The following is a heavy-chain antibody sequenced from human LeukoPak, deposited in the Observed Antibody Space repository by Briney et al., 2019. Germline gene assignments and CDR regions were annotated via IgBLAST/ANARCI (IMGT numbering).Heavy chain of an antibody. V-gene: IGHV4-59*01. D-gene: IGHD3-10*01. J-gene: IGHJ5*02. CDR3: ARAPMVRGSKTPFGNWFDP. CDR2: IYYSGST. CDR1: GGSISSYY. Sequence: SETLSITCTVSGGSISSYYWSWIRQPPGKGLEWIGYIYYSGSTNYNPSLKSRVTISVDTSKNQFSLKLSSVTAADTAVYYCARAPMVRGSKTPFGNWFDPWGQGTLVTVSS.